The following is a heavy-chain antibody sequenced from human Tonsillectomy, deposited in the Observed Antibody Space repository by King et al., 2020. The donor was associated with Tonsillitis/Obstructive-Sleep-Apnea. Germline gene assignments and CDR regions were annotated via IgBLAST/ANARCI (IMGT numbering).Heavy chain of an antibody. CDR2: ITGSGGST. V-gene: IGHV3-23*04. CDR3: AKASGSYLPPFDS. Sequence: VQLVESGGGLVQPGGSLRLSCAASGFTFSSYALSWVRQAPGKGLERVSTITGSGGSTYYADSVKGRFTISRDNSKNTLYLQMNSLRAEDTAVYYCAKASGSYLPPFDSWGQGTLVTVSS. J-gene: IGHJ4*02. D-gene: IGHD1-26*01. CDR1: GFTFSSYA.